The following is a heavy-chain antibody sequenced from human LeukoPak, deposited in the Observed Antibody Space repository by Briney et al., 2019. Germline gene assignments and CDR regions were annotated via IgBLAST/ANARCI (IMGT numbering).Heavy chain of an antibody. J-gene: IGHJ5*02. Sequence: SETLSLTCTVSGGSISSYYWSWVRQPPGKGLEWIGYIYYTGSTNYNPSLRSRVTISVDTSKNQFSLKLSSVTAADTAVYYCARATTGEPYSWFDPWGQGTLVTVSS. CDR3: ARATTGEPYSWFDP. CDR2: IYYTGST. V-gene: IGHV4-59*01. D-gene: IGHD7-27*01. CDR1: GGSISSYY.